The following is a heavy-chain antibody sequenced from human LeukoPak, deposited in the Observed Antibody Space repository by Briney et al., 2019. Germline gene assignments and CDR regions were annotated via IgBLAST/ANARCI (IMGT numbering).Heavy chain of an antibody. CDR2: IYYSGST. D-gene: IGHD7-27*01. CDR1: GGSISSSSYY. CDR3: ARDGEYDAFDI. J-gene: IGHJ3*02. V-gene: IGHV4-39*07. Sequence: PSETLSLTCTVSGGSISSSSYYWGWIRQPPGKGLEWIGSIYYSGSTYYNPSLKSRVTISVDTSKNQFSLKLSSVTAADTAVYYCARDGEYDAFDIWGQGTMVTVSS.